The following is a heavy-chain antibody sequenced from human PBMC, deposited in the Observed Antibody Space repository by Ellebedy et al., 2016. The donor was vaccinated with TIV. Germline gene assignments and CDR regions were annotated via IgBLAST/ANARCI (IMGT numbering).Heavy chain of an antibody. Sequence: GESLKISCAASGFTFSSYTMNWVRQAPGQGLEWVSSISTSSSYIYYADSVKGRFTISRDNAQNTLFLQMNSLRVEDTAVYYCARGWSTPDSWGQGTLVIVSS. J-gene: IGHJ4*02. D-gene: IGHD2-15*01. V-gene: IGHV3-21*06. CDR2: ISTSSSYI. CDR3: ARGWSTPDS. CDR1: GFTFSSYT.